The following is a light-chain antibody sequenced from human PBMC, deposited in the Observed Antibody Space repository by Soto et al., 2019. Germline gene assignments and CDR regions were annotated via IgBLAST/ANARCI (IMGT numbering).Light chain of an antibody. CDR1: QTVNSDY. V-gene: IGKV3-20*01. J-gene: IGKJ1*01. CDR2: ATS. CDR3: QQYVTAPRT. Sequence: PGASAPLSCKTSQTVNSDYLAWFQQRPGQAPRLLIFATSRRATDIPDRFSGSGSGTDFTLTISRLEPEDFAVYFCQQYVTAPRTFGQGTKVDIK.